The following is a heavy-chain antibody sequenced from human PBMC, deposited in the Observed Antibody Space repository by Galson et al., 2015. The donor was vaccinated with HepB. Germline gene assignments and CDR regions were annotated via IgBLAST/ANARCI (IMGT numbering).Heavy chain of an antibody. D-gene: IGHD3-9*01. CDR2: IVVGSGNT. CDR3: AADPTVYDILTGRVGAFGI. CDR1: GFTFTSSA. Sequence: SVKVSCKASGFTFTSSAVQWVRQARGQRLEWIGWIVVGSGNTNYAQKFQERVTITRDMSTSTAYMELGSLRSEDTAVYYCAADPTVYDILTGRVGAFGIWGQGTMVTVSS. V-gene: IGHV1-58*01. J-gene: IGHJ3*02.